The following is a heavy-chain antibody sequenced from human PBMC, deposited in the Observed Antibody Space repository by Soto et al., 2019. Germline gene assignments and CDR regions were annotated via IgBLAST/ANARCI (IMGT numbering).Heavy chain of an antibody. V-gene: IGHV4-59*01. CDR1: GGSISSYY. CDR3: ARDAILYGMDV. J-gene: IGHJ6*02. Sequence: QVQLQESGPGLVKTSETLSLTCTVSGGSISSYYWSWIRQPPGKGLEWIGYIYYSGSTNYNPSLKSRVTISVDTSKNQFSLKLSSVTAADTAVYYCARDAILYGMDVWGQGTTVTVSS. CDR2: IYYSGST. D-gene: IGHD2-2*01.